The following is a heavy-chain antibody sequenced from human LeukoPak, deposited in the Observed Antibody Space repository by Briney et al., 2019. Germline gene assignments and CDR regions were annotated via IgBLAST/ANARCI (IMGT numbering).Heavy chain of an antibody. V-gene: IGHV3-7*01. CDR2: IKQDGSEK. J-gene: IGHJ6*03. D-gene: IGHD1-26*01. CDR1: GFTFSSYW. CDR3: ARVGGSYYVYYYYYMDV. Sequence: GGSLRLSCAASGFTFSSYWMSWVRQAPGKGLEWVANIKQDGSEKYYVDSVKGRFTISRDNAKNSLYLQMNSLRAEDTAVYYCARVGGSYYVYYYYYMDVWGKGTTVTVSS.